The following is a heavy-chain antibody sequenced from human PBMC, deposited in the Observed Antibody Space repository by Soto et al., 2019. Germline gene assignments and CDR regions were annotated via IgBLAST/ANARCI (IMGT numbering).Heavy chain of an antibody. J-gene: IGHJ6*02. CDR1: GFSFSTYW. D-gene: IGHD2-15*01. CDR2: TNSDGSST. V-gene: IGHV3-74*01. CDR3: ASGRGHDQYCSGGNCYSYQYGMDV. Sequence: GGSLRLSCAASGFSFSTYWMHWVRQPPGKGLVWVSRTNSDGSSTTYADSVKGRFTISRDNAKNTLYLQMNSLRAEDTAVYYCASGRGHDQYCSGGNCYSYQYGMDVWGQGTTVTV.